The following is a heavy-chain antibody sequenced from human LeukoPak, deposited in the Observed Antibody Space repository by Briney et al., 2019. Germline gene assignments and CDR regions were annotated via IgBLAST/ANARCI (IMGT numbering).Heavy chain of an antibody. J-gene: IGHJ4*02. D-gene: IGHD4/OR15-4a*01. CDR2: IYSDNT. Sequence: GGSLRLSCTVSGFTVSSNSMSWVRQAPGKGLEWVSFIYSDNTHYSDSVKGRFTISRDNSKNTLYLQMNSLRAEDTAVYYCARRAGAYSHPYDYWGQGTLVTVSP. CDR3: ARRAGAYSHPYDY. CDR1: GFTVSSNS. V-gene: IGHV3-53*01.